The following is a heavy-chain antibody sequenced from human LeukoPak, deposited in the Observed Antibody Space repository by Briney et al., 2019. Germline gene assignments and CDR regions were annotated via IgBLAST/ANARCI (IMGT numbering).Heavy chain of an antibody. J-gene: IGHJ6*02. D-gene: IGHD3-10*01. CDR1: GFTFSSYW. V-gene: IGHV3-7*01. CDR3: AREGPNYYGSGSHPPNYYYYYGMDV. CDR2: IKQDGSEK. Sequence: SGGSLRLSCAASGFTFSSYWMSWVRQAPGKGLEWVANIKQDGSEKYYVDSVKGRFTISRDNAKNSLYLQMNSLRAEDTAVYYCAREGPNYYGSGSHPPNYYYYYGMDVWGQGTTVTVSS.